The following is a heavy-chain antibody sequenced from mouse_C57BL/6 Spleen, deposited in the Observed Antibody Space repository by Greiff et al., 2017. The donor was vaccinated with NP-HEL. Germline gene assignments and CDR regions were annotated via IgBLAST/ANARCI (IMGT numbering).Heavy chain of an antibody. Sequence: EVKLVESEGGLVQPGSSMKLSCTASGFTFSDYYMAWVRQVPEKGLEWVANINYDGSSTYYLDSLKSRFIISRDNAKNILYLQMSSLKSEDTATYYCARDTVVASMDYWGQGTSVTVSS. J-gene: IGHJ4*01. D-gene: IGHD1-1*01. CDR1: GFTFSDYY. V-gene: IGHV5-16*01. CDR2: INYDGSST. CDR3: ARDTVVASMDY.